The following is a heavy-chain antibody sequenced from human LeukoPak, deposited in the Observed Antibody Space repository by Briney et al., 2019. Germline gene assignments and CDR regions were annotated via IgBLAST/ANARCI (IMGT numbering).Heavy chain of an antibody. J-gene: IGHJ4*02. D-gene: IGHD3-10*01. V-gene: IGHV4-39*01. CDR3: ARQPPYGSGNER. Sequence: KPSETLSLTCTVSGVSISSSSYYWGWIRQPPGKGPEWIGSIYYSGSTYYNPSLKSRVTISVDTSKNQFSLKLSSVTAADTAVYYCARQPPYGSGNERWGQGTLVTVSS. CDR2: IYYSGST. CDR1: GVSISSSSYY.